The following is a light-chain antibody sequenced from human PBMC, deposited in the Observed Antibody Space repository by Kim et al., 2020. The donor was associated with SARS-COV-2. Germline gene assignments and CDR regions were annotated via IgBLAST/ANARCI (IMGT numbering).Light chain of an antibody. CDR3: QVWDSSSDHVV. Sequence: APGETATITCAGNNIGSQSVLWYQQKPGQAPLLVIFYDSDRPSGIPERFSGSNAGNTATLTISRVEAGDEADYYCQVWDSSSDHVVFGGGTQLTVL. J-gene: IGLJ2*01. CDR2: YDS. V-gene: IGLV3-21*04. CDR1: NIGSQS.